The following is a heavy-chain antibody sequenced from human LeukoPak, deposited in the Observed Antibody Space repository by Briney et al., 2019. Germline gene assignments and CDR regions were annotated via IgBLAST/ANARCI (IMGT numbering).Heavy chain of an antibody. V-gene: IGHV1-24*01. Sequence: WASVKVSCKVSGYTLTELSMHWVRQAPGKGHEWMGGFDPKDGETIYAQKFQGRVTMTEDTSTDTAYMELSSLRSEDTAVYYCAARKGGGNSFYGYGSSERGAFDIWGQGTMVTVSS. CDR3: AARKGGGNSFYGYGSSERGAFDI. D-gene: IGHD5-18*01. CDR2: FDPKDGET. CDR1: GYTLTELS. J-gene: IGHJ3*02.